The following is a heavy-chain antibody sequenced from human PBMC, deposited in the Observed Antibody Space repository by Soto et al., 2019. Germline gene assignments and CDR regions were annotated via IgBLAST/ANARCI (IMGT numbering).Heavy chain of an antibody. D-gene: IGHD1-20*01. J-gene: IGHJ4*02. CDR3: ARETTLNNWNPTRTFDY. V-gene: IGHV4-31*03. Sequence: SETLSLTCTVSGGSISSGGYYWSWIRQHPGKGLEWIGYIYYSGSTYYNPSLKSRVTISVDTSKNQFSLKLSSVTAADTAVYYCARETTLNNWNPTRTFDYWGQGTLVTVSS. CDR2: IYYSGST. CDR1: GGSISSGGYY.